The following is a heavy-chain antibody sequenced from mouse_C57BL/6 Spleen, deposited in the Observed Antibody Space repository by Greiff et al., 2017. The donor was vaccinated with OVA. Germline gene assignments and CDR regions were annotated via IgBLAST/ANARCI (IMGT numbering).Heavy chain of an antibody. J-gene: IGHJ4*01. Sequence: QVHVKQSGAELVRPGTSVKVSCTASGYAFTNYLIEWVKQRPGQGLEWIGVINPGSGGTNYNEKLKGRATLTADKTSSTAYMQLSSRTSEDSAVYFGARGGGREDYAMDYWGQGTSVTVSS. CDR2: INPGSGGT. CDR3: ARGGGREDYAMDY. D-gene: IGHD1-1*02. CDR1: GYAFTNYL. V-gene: IGHV1-54*01.